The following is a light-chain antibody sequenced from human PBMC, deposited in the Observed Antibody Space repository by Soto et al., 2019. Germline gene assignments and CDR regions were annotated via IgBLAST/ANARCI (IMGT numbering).Light chain of an antibody. CDR1: QVLLHSNGYNY. CDR3: QQSYSTPRT. CDR2: AAS. Sequence: DIVITQSPLSRPVTPGEPASISCMSSQVLLHSNGYNYLDWYLQKPGQSPQLLIYAASSLQSGVPSRFSGSGSGTDFTLTISSLQPEDFATYYCQQSYSTPRTFGQGTKVDIK. J-gene: IGKJ1*01. V-gene: IGKV2-28*01.